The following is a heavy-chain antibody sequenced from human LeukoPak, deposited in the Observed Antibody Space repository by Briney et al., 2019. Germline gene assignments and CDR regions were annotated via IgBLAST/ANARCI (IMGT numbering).Heavy chain of an antibody. CDR1: GYKFTTYW. Sequence: GESLRISCKASGYKFTTYWIGWVRQMPGKGLEWMGIIYPADSDTAYSTPFQGQVTFSADKSISTAYLQWTSLKASDPAMYYCARRGGDGLWYFDLWGRGTLVTVSS. V-gene: IGHV5-51*01. D-gene: IGHD2-21*02. J-gene: IGHJ2*01. CDR2: IYPADSDT. CDR3: ARRGGDGLWYFDL.